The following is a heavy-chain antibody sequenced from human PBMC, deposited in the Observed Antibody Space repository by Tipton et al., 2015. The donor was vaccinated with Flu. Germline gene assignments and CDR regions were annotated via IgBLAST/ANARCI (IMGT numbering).Heavy chain of an antibody. CDR1: GFTFSSYG. D-gene: IGHD5-24*01. CDR3: VKEGWLQSVEYFQH. V-gene: IGHV3-30*18. CDR2: ISYDGSNK. J-gene: IGHJ1*01. Sequence: QVQLVQSGGGVVQPGRSLRLSCAASGFTFSSYGMHWVRQAPGKGLEWVAVISYDGSNKYYADSVKGRFTISGDNSKNTLYLQMKSLRAEDMDVYYCVKEGWLQSVEYFQHWDQGTLVTVSS.